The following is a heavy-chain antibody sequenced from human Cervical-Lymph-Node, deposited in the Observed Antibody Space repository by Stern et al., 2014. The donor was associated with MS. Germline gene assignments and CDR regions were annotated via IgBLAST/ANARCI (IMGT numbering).Heavy chain of an antibody. Sequence: EVQLVESGAEVKKSGESLKISCKGSGYRFANYWIGWVRQMPGKGLEWMGIIYPGASDTRYSPSFEGQVTISADKSISTAFLHWSSLEASDTAIYYCARHYLTAVAPDHWGQGTLVTVSS. CDR2: IYPGASDT. D-gene: IGHD4-23*01. V-gene: IGHV5-51*01. J-gene: IGHJ4*02. CDR1: GYRFANYW. CDR3: ARHYLTAVAPDH.